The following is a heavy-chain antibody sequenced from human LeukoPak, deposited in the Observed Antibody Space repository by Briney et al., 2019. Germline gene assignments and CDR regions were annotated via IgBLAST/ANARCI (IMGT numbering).Heavy chain of an antibody. J-gene: IGHJ2*01. CDR2: TYYRSKWYN. V-gene: IGHV6-1*01. Sequence: SQTLSLTCAISGDSVSSNSAAWNWIRQSPSRGLEWLGRTYYRSKWYNDYAVSVKSRITINPDTSKNQFSLQLNSVTPEDTAVYYCARDHPQWLGLGYWYFDLWGRGTLVTVSS. CDR3: ARDHPQWLGLGYWYFDL. CDR1: GDSVSSNSAA. D-gene: IGHD6-19*01.